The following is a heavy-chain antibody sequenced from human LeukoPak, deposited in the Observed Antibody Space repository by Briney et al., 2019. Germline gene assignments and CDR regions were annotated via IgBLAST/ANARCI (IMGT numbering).Heavy chain of an antibody. CDR2: ISTSSSYI. Sequence: GGSLRLSCAASGFTFSSYWMSWVRQAPGKGLEWVSSISTSSSYINYADSVKGRFTISRDNAKNSLYLQMNSLRAEDTAVYYCARGSSNIAARNNWFDPWGQGTLVTVSS. CDR1: GFTFSSYW. CDR3: ARGSSNIAARNNWFDP. D-gene: IGHD6-6*01. V-gene: IGHV3-21*01. J-gene: IGHJ5*02.